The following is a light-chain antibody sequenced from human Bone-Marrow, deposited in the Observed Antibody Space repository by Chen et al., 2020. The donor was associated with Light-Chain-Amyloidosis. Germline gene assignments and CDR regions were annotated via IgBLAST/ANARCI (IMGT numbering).Light chain of an antibody. J-gene: IGKJ4*01. CDR2: GSS. V-gene: IGKV3-20*01. CDR3: QQYGTSPLT. Sequence: EIVLPKSPGTLALSRGEGANLSCRASQTISSYYLTWYQQKFGQAPRLLIYGSSSRATGIPDRFTGSGSGTDFTLTINRLEPEDFAMYYCQQYGTSPLTFGGGIKVEIK. CDR1: QTISSYY.